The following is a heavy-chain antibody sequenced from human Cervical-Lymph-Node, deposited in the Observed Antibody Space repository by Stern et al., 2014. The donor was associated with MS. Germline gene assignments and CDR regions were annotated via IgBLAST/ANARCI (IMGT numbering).Heavy chain of an antibody. Sequence: QVQLVQSGPGLVQPSQTLSLTCTVSGGSISSGDYYWSWIRQPPGKGLEWIGYIYYSGSTYYTPSLKSRVTISVDTSKNQFSLKLSSVTAADTAVYYCARGGSGGSSHFDYWGQGTLVTVSS. CDR2: IYYSGST. V-gene: IGHV4-30-4*01. J-gene: IGHJ4*02. CDR1: GGSISSGDYY. CDR3: ARGGSGGSSHFDY. D-gene: IGHD1-26*01.